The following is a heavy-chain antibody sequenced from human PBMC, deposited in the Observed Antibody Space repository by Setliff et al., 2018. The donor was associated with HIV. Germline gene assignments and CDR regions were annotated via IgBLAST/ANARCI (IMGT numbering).Heavy chain of an antibody. CDR2: IIPIFGTA. CDR3: ARRRASSYKGTDY. CDR1: GGTFSSYA. Sequence: GASVKVSCKASGGTFSSYAISWVRQAPGQGLEWMGGIIPIFGTANYAQKFQGRVTITTDESTSTAYMELSSLRSEDTAVYYCARRRASSYKGTDYWGQGTLVTVSS. J-gene: IGHJ4*02. V-gene: IGHV1-69*05. D-gene: IGHD2-15*01.